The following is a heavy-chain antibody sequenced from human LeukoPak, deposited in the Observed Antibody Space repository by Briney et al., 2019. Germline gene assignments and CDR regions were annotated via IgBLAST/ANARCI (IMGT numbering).Heavy chain of an antibody. Sequence: GGSLRLSCAASGFTFSSYGMHWVRQAPGKGLEWVSYISNSGSTIYYADSVKGRFMISRDNAKNSLHLQMNSLRAEDTAVYYCARVFCRGSSCFLDYYYMDVWGKGTTVTISS. CDR1: GFTFSSYG. V-gene: IGHV3-48*04. CDR2: ISNSGSTI. D-gene: IGHD2-15*01. J-gene: IGHJ6*03. CDR3: ARVFCRGSSCFLDYYYMDV.